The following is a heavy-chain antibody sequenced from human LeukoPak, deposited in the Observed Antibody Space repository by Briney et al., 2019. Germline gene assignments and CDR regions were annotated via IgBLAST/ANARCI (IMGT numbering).Heavy chain of an antibody. Sequence: SETLSLTCTVSGGSISSYYWSWIRQPPGKGLEWIGYIYYSGSTNYNPSLKSRVTISVGTSKNQFTPKLSSVTAADTAGYYCARHRIVVVPAAKKGRWFDPWGQGTLVTVSS. CDR3: ARHRIVVVPAAKKGRWFDP. CDR1: GGSISSYY. V-gene: IGHV4-59*08. CDR2: IYYSGST. J-gene: IGHJ5*02. D-gene: IGHD2-2*01.